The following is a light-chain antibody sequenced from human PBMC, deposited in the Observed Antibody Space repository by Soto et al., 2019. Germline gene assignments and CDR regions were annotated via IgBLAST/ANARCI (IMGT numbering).Light chain of an antibody. J-gene: IGLJ1*01. CDR3: QSYDSSLSAYV. CDR2: RNN. CDR1: SSNIGAGYD. V-gene: IGLV1-40*01. Sequence: QSALTQPRSVSGAPGQRVTISCTGSSSNIGAGYDVHWYRQLPGTAPKLLIFRNNNRPSGVPDRFSGSKSGTSASLAITGLQAEDEADYYCQSYDSSLSAYVFATGTKVTVL.